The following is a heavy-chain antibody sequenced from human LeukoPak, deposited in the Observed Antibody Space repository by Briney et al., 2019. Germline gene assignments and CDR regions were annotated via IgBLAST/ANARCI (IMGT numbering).Heavy chain of an antibody. CDR2: ISYDGSNK. CDR3: ARDRAAAAARAFDY. Sequence: PGRSLRLSCAASGVTFITHAMHWVRQAPGKGLEWVAVISYDGSNKYCADAAKGRFTISRDNSKNTLFLQMNSLRDEDTAVYYCARDRAAAAARAFDYWGQGALVTVSS. V-gene: IGHV3-30*04. D-gene: IGHD6-13*01. CDR1: GVTFITHA. J-gene: IGHJ4*02.